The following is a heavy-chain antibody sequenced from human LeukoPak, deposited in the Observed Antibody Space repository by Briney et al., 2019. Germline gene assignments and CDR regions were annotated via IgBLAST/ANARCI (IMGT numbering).Heavy chain of an antibody. V-gene: IGHV1-2*06. CDR3: ARRPRYSSYAVLDWFDP. CDR2: TNPNSGGT. CDR1: GYTFAGNY. D-gene: IGHD6-6*01. J-gene: IGHJ5*02. Sequence: ASVKVSWKAAGYTFAGNYMDWERQVHGQGRGWMGRTNPNSGGTNYAQKFQGRVTMTRDTSISTAYMELSRLRSDDTAVYYCARRPRYSSYAVLDWFDPWGQGTLVTVSS.